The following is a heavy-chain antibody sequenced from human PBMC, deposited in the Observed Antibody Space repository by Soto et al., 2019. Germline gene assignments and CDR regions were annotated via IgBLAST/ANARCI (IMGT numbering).Heavy chain of an antibody. Sequence: SCKASGYTFTSYYMHWVRQAPGQGLEWVSRINSDGSSTSYADSAKGRFTISRDNAKNTLYLQMNSLRAEDTAVYYCARVESTVNYYYYGMDVWGHGTTLTVSS. D-gene: IGHD4-4*01. J-gene: IGHJ6*02. CDR2: INSDGSST. CDR3: ARVESTVNYYYYGMDV. CDR1: GYTFTSYY. V-gene: IGHV3-74*01.